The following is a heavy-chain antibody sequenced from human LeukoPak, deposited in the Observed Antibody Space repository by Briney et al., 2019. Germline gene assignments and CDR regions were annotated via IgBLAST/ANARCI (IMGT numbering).Heavy chain of an antibody. CDR3: AREATYFYDSKADFDI. Sequence: SETLSLTCTVSGGSISSYYWSWIRQPAGKGLEWIGRIYTSGNTNYNLSLKSRVTMSVDTSKNQFSLKLNSVTAADTAVYYCAREATYFYDSKADFDIWGQGTMVTVSS. J-gene: IGHJ3*02. CDR1: GGSISSYY. V-gene: IGHV4-4*07. D-gene: IGHD3-22*01. CDR2: IYTSGNT.